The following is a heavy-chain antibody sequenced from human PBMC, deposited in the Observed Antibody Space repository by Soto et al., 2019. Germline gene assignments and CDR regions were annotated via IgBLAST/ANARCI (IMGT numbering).Heavy chain of an antibody. CDR3: ARAYSGQLPRRADYYYAMGV. Sequence: EVQLVESGGGVVQPGGSLRLSCAASGLTFSPYHMHWVRKATGRGLEWVSAIGAADDPYFSRSVKGLFTISRENAKSSVSLQMNSLRVGDTAVYYCARAYSGQLPRRADYYYAMGVWGPGTTGTV. CDR1: GLTFSPYH. J-gene: IGHJ6*02. CDR2: IGAADDP. V-gene: IGHV3-13*05. D-gene: IGHD2-2*01.